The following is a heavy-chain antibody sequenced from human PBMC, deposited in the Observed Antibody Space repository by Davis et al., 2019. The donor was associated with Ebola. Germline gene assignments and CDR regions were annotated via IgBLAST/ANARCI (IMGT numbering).Heavy chain of an antibody. V-gene: IGHV4-39*01. D-gene: IGHD2-15*01. Sequence: PSETLSLTCTVSGGSISISSYYWDWIRQPPGKGLEWIGSIYYSGSTYYNPSLKSRVTISVDTSNNQFSLKLSSVTAADTAVYYCARTYSDYYFDYWGQGTLVTVSS. CDR3: ARTYSDYYFDY. CDR1: GGSISISSYY. CDR2: IYYSGST. J-gene: IGHJ4*01.